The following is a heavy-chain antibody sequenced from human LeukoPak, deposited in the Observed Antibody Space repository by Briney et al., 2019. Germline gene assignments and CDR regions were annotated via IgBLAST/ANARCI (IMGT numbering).Heavy chain of an antibody. CDR3: VARDGGYGDY. V-gene: IGHV3-23*01. D-gene: IGHD5-24*01. CDR2: VSGSGGVT. J-gene: IGHJ4*02. Sequence: GGSLRLSCLASGFTFSNTWMSWVRQAPGKGLEWVSGVSGSGGVTYHADSVKGRFTISRDNSKNTLHLQMNSLRAEDTAVYYCVARDGGYGDYWGQGTLVTVSS. CDR1: GFTFSNTW.